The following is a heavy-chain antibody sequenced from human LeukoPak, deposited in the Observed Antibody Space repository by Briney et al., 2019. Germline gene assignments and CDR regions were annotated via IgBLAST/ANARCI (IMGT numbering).Heavy chain of an antibody. CDR1: GYTFTSYD. V-gene: IGHV1-8*01. Sequence: VASVKVSCKASGYTFTSYDINWVRQATGQGLEWMGWMNPNSGNTGYAQKFQGRVTMTRNTSISTAYMELSSLRSEDTAVYYCARLPKTYYYDSSGYYYWGQGTLATVSS. J-gene: IGHJ4*02. D-gene: IGHD3-22*01. CDR3: ARLPKTYYYDSSGYYY. CDR2: MNPNSGNT.